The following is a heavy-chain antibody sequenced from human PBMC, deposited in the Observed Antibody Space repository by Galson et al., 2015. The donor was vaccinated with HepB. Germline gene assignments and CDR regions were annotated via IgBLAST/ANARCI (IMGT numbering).Heavy chain of an antibody. D-gene: IGHD2-2*01. Sequence: SVKVSCKASGYTFTGYYMHWVRQAPGQGLEWMGWINPNSGGTNYAQKFQGRVTMTRDTSISTAYMELSRLRSDDTAVYYCARAVGSPVVPAAADNWFDPWGQGTLVTVSS. CDR1: GYTFTGYY. CDR2: INPNSGGT. CDR3: ARAVGSPVVPAAADNWFDP. V-gene: IGHV1-2*02. J-gene: IGHJ5*02.